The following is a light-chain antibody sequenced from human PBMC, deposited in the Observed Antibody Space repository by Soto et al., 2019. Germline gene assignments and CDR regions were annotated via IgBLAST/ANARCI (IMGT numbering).Light chain of an antibody. CDR1: TSNIGSNT. CDR3: AAWDDSLNGRGV. J-gene: IGLJ2*01. V-gene: IGLV1-44*01. CDR2: NNN. Sequence: QAVVTQPPSASGTPGQRVTISCSGRTSNIGSNTVSWYQQLPGTAPKLLIYNNNQRPSAVPDRFSGSKSGTSASLAISGLQSEDEADYYCAAWDDSLNGRGVFGGGTKLTVL.